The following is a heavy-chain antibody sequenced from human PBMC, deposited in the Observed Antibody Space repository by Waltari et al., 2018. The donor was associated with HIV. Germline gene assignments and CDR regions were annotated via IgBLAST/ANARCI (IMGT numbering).Heavy chain of an antibody. D-gene: IGHD2-2*01. CDR1: GGSFSGYY. CDR2: INHSGST. V-gene: IGHV4-34*01. J-gene: IGHJ5*02. Sequence: QVQLQQWGAGLLKPSETLSLTCAVYGGSFSGYYWSWIRQPPGKGLEWIGEINHSGSTNYNPSLKSRVTISVDTSKNQFSLKLSSVTAADTAVYYCARGGGRYCSSTSCWNWFDPWGQGTLVTVSS. CDR3: ARGGGRYCSSTSCWNWFDP.